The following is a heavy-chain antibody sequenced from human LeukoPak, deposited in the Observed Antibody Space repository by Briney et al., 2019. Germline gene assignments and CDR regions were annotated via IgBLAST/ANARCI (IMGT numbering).Heavy chain of an antibody. CDR2: INPNSGGT. D-gene: IGHD3-22*01. CDR1: GYTFTDYF. Sequence: ASVKVSCKTSGYTFTDYFVHWVRQAPGQGLEWMGWINPNSGGTEYAQKFLGRVTMTRDTSISTAYMELSRLRSEDTAVYYCARDSHYYESSGYNQGDFDYWGQGTLVTVSS. V-gene: IGHV1-2*02. J-gene: IGHJ4*02. CDR3: ARDSHYYESSGYNQGDFDY.